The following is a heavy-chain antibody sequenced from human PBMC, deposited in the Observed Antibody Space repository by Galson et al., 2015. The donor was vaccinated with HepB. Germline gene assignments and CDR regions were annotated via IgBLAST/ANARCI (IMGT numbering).Heavy chain of an antibody. D-gene: IGHD2-15*01. Sequence: SLRLSCAASGFTFSDYYMSWIRQAPGKGLEWVSHISSSGSTIQYADSVKGRFTFSRDNAKNSLFLQMNSLRAEDTAVYYCARERAVEAARGASYFYYYGMDVWGQGTTVTVSS. CDR3: ARERAVEAARGASYFYYYGMDV. CDR1: GFTFSDYY. V-gene: IGHV3-11*01. J-gene: IGHJ6*02. CDR2: ISSSGSTI.